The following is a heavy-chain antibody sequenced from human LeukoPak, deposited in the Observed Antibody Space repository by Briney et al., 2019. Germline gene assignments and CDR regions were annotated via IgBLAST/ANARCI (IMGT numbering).Heavy chain of an antibody. CDR1: GFTFSSYA. D-gene: IGHD3-22*01. Sequence: GRSLRLSCAASGFTFSSYAISWVRHAPGKGREWVSAISGSGGSTYYADSVKGRFTISRDNSKKTLYLQMNSLRAEDTAVYYCAKDPPLDYYDSSGYPDYWGQGTLVTVSS. CDR2: ISGSGGST. CDR3: AKDPPLDYYDSSGYPDY. V-gene: IGHV3-23*01. J-gene: IGHJ4*02.